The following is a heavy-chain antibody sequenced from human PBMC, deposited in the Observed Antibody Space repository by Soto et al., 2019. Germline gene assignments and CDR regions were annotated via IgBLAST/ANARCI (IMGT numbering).Heavy chain of an antibody. J-gene: IGHJ5*02. CDR1: GYSFTRYW. D-gene: IGHD6-13*01. CDR3: ARHISEWQQLGGRFDP. CDR2: IYPGDSDT. V-gene: IGHV5-51*01. Sequence: GECLKSSGKGSGYSFTRYWIGVVRQMPGKGLEWMGIIYPGDSDTRYSPSFQGQVTISADKSISTAYLQWSSLKASDTAMYYCARHISEWQQLGGRFDPWGQGTLVTVSS.